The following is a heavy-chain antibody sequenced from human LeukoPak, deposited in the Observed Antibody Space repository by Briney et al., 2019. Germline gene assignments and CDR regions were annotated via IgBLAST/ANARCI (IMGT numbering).Heavy chain of an antibody. CDR3: ARALAAAGTKNYYYYYGMDG. J-gene: IGHJ6*04. V-gene: IGHV3-21*01. Sequence: PWGSLRLSCAASGFTFSTYSTNWVRQAPGKGLEWVSSIGGSSSYIYYADSVKGRFTISRDNAKNSLYLQMNSLRAEDTAVYYCARALAAAGTKNYYYYYGMDGRGKGTTVTVSS. D-gene: IGHD6-13*01. CDR1: GFTFSTYS. CDR2: IGGSSSYI.